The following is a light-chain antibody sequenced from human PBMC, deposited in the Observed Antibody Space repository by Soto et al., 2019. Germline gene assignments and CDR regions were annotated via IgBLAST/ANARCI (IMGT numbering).Light chain of an antibody. CDR2: RAS. CDR1: QSVTTN. V-gene: IGKV3-15*01. CDR3: QQYNDWPPRYT. Sequence: EIVMTQSTATLSLSPGERATLSCRASQSVTTNLAWYQQRPGQPPRLLSFRASTRATGVTARFSGRGSGKDFTLTISSLRSEDFAVYYCQQYNDWPPRYTFAQGTKLELK. J-gene: IGKJ2*01.